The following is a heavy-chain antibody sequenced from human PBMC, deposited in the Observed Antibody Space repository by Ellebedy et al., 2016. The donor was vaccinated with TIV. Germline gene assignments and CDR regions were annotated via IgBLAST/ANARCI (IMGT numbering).Heavy chain of an antibody. V-gene: IGHV1-18*01. CDR3: VRATYYHESSGYSGIWTFDY. J-gene: IGHJ4*02. CDR2: ISGYRGNT. CDR1: GYTFTNYG. Sequence: AASVKVSCKASGYTFTNYGINWVRQAPGQGLEWMGWISGYRGNTNYAQKVQGRVTMTTDTSTSTAYMELRSLRSDDTAVYYCVRATYYHESSGYSGIWTFDYWGQGTLVTVSS. D-gene: IGHD3-22*01.